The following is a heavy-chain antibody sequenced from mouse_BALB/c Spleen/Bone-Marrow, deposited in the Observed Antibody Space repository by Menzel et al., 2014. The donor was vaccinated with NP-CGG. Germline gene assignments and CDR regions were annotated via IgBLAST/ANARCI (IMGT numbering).Heavy chain of an antibody. CDR3: ARPYYYGSSGDSWFAY. J-gene: IGHJ3*01. CDR1: GYTFTSYV. CDR2: INPYNDGT. D-gene: IGHD1-1*01. V-gene: IGHV1-14*01. Sequence: LKHSGPELVKPGASVKMSCKASGYTFTSYVMHWVKQKPGQGLEWIGYINPYNDGTKYNEKFKGKATLTSDKSSXTAYMELSSLTSEDSTVYYCARPYYYGSSGDSWFAYWGQGTLVTVSA.